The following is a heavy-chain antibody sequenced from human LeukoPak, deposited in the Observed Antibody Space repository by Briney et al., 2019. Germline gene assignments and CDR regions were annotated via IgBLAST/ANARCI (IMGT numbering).Heavy chain of an antibody. Sequence: SETLSLTCTVSGGSITSHYWSWIRQAPGKGPEWVGHMHSNGRTNYKSSLQSRVTISLDTSRNQFSLKMTSVDAADTAVYFCAGETIMIFGVGLGYFDLWGRGTLVTVSS. V-gene: IGHV4-59*11. D-gene: IGHD3-3*01. CDR2: MHSNGRT. CDR1: GGSITSHY. CDR3: AGETIMIFGVGLGYFDL. J-gene: IGHJ2*01.